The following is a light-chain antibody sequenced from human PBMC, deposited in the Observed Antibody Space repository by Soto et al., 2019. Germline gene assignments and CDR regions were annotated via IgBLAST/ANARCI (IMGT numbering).Light chain of an antibody. Sequence: EIVMTQSPATLSVSPGERVTLSCRASQSVTRNLAWYQHTPGQSPRLLISAASSGAPVLPSRFSGSGSGTDFTLTISSLQSEDAAVYYCQQYHHWPVTFGGGPKVDIK. CDR2: AAS. CDR1: QSVTRN. CDR3: QQYHHWPVT. V-gene: IGKV3-15*01. J-gene: IGKJ4*01.